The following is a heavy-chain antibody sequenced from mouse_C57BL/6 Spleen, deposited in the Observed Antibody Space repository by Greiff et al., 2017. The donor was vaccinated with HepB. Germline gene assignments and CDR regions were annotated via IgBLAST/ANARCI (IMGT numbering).Heavy chain of an antibody. CDR2: IYPGSGST. V-gene: IGHV1-55*01. CDR3: ARRGNYDGY. CDR1: GYTFTSYW. J-gene: IGHJ2*01. D-gene: IGHD2-3*01. Sequence: VQLQQPGAELVKPGASVKLSCKASGYTFTSYWMHWVKQRPGQGLEWIGDIYPGSGSTNYNEKFKSKATLTVDTSSSTAYMQLSSLTSEDSAVYYCARRGNYDGYWGQGTTLTVSS.